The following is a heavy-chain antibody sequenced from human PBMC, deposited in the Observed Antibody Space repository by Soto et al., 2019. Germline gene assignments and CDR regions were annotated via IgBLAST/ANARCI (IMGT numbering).Heavy chain of an antibody. CDR1: GFTFSSYS. Sequence: EVQLVESGGGLVQPGGSLRLSCAASGFTFSSYSMNWVRQAPGKGLGWVSYISSSSSTIYYADSVKGRFTISRDNAKNSLYLQMNSLRDEDTAVYYCARLAVAGTFYYGMDVWGQGTTVTVSS. V-gene: IGHV3-48*02. CDR2: ISSSSSTI. D-gene: IGHD6-19*01. J-gene: IGHJ6*02. CDR3: ARLAVAGTFYYGMDV.